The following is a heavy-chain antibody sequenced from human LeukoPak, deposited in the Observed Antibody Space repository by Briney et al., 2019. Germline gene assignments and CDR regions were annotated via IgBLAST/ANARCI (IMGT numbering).Heavy chain of an antibody. Sequence: GGSLRLSCAASGFTFSSYAMHWVRQAPGKGLEWVAVISYDGSNKYYADSVKGRFTISRDNSKNTLYLQMNSLRAEDTAVYYCARGYRRDSRVLDYWGQGTLVTVSS. CDR3: ARGYRRDSRVLDY. CDR2: ISYDGSNK. J-gene: IGHJ4*02. D-gene: IGHD3-22*01. CDR1: GFTFSSYA. V-gene: IGHV3-30-3*01.